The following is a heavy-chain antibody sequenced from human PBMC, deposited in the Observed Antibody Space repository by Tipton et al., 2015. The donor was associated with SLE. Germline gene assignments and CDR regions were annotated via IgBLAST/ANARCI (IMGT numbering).Heavy chain of an antibody. CDR3: ARGSDGEYVRYFDV. Sequence: TLSPTCTVSGGSISFDYWSWIRQSAGRGLEWIGRIYSSGDRDYNPSLRSRVTMSIDASQNRVSLRLKSVSAADTAVYYCARGSDGEYVRYFDVWGPGTLVTVSS. CDR1: GGSISFDY. V-gene: IGHV4-4*07. D-gene: IGHD4-17*01. CDR2: IYSSGDR. J-gene: IGHJ2*01.